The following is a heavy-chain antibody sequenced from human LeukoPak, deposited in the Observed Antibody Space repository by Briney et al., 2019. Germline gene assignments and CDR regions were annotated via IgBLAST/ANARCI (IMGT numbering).Heavy chain of an antibody. CDR1: GFTFSNYW. Sequence: GGSLRLSCAASGFTFSNYWMSWVRQAPGKGLEWVANIKEDGSESHYVGSVKGRFTISRDNAKKSLYLQMNSLRIEDTAVYFCARDRYFGAWGQGTLITVSS. V-gene: IGHV3-7*01. D-gene: IGHD3-10*01. CDR3: ARDRYFGA. J-gene: IGHJ1*01. CDR2: IKEDGSES.